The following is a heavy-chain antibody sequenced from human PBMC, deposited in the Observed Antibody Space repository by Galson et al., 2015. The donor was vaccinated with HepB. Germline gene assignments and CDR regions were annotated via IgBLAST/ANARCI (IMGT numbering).Heavy chain of an antibody. V-gene: IGHV3-7*03. CDR2: IKQDGSEK. Sequence: SLRLSCAASGFTFSSYWMSWVRQAPGKGLEWVANIKQDGSEKYYVDSVKGRFTISRDNAKNSLYLQMNSLRAEDTAVYYCARGSFEVGATFDYWGQGTLVTVSS. D-gene: IGHD1-26*01. CDR3: ARGSFEVGATFDY. J-gene: IGHJ4*02. CDR1: GFTFSSYW.